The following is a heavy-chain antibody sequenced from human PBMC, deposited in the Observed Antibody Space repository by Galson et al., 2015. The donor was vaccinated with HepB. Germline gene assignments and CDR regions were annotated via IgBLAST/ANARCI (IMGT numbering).Heavy chain of an antibody. D-gene: IGHD3-9*01. J-gene: IGHJ6*03. CDR3: ARDQGMYYDILTDRKASYFMDV. Sequence: SVKVSCKASGGTFSSYAISWVRQAPGQGLEWMGGIIPIFGTANYAQKFQGRVTITADESTSTAYMELSSLRSEDTAVYYCARDQGMYYDILTDRKASYFMDVWGKGTTVTVSS. V-gene: IGHV1-69*13. CDR2: IIPIFGTA. CDR1: GGTFSSYA.